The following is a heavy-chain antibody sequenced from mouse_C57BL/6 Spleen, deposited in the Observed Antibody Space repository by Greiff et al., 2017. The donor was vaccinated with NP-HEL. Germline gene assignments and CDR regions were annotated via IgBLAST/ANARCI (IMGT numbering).Heavy chain of an antibody. CDR2: IHPNSGST. J-gene: IGHJ4*01. D-gene: IGHD3-2*02. CDR3: ARGGSSGYDYAMDY. CDR1: GCTFTSYW. Sequence: QVQLQQPGAELVKPGASVKLSCKASGCTFTSYWMHWVKQRPGQGLEWIGMIHPNSGSTNYNEKFKSKATLTVDKSSSTAYMQLSSLTSEDSAVYYCARGGSSGYDYAMDYWGQGTSVTVSS. V-gene: IGHV1-64*01.